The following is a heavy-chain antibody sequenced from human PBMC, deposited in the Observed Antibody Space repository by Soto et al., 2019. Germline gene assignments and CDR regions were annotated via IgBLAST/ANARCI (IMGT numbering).Heavy chain of an antibody. CDR3: ARATAMAGPDY. V-gene: IGHV4-31*03. Sequence: QVQLQESGPGLVKPSQTLSLTCTVSGDSVSRGGYYWSWIRQHPGKGLEWIGNIYDSGTYYNPSLKSRLTISVDTSKNQLSLTLTSVTAADTAVYYCARATAMAGPDYWGQGTLVTVSS. CDR2: IYDSGT. D-gene: IGHD5-18*01. J-gene: IGHJ4*02. CDR1: GDSVSRGGYY.